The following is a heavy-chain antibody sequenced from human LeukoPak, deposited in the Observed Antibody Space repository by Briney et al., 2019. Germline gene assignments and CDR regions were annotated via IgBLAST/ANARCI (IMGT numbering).Heavy chain of an antibody. V-gene: IGHV3-7*01. CDR1: GFTFSSYW. Sequence: GGSLRLSCAASGFTFSSYWMSWVRQAPGKGLEWVANIKQDGSEKYYVDSVKGRFTISRDNAKNSLYLQMNSLRAEDTAVYYCAREGYKTYYDFWSGYYNYYYYMDVWGKGTTVTVSS. CDR2: IKQDGSEK. CDR3: AREGYKTYYDFWSGYYNYYYYMDV. J-gene: IGHJ6*03. D-gene: IGHD3-3*01.